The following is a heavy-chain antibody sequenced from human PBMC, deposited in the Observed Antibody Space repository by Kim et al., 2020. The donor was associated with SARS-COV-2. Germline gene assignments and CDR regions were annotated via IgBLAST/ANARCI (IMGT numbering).Heavy chain of an antibody. J-gene: IGHJ2*01. Sequence: SETLSLTCTVSGGSISSYYLSWIRQPPGKGLEWIGYIYYSGSTNYNPSLKSRVTISLDTSKNQFSLKLSSVTAADTAVYYCARDHREWLQYTANWYFDLWGRGTLVTVSS. D-gene: IGHD3-3*01. V-gene: IGHV4-59*01. CDR2: IYYSGST. CDR3: ARDHREWLQYTANWYFDL. CDR1: GGSISSYY.